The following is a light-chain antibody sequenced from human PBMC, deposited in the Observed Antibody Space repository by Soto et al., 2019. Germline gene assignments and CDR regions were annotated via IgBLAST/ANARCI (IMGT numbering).Light chain of an antibody. CDR1: QSVSSY. V-gene: IGKV3-11*01. J-gene: IGKJ5*01. CDR3: QQRSNWPPIT. Sequence: SQSVSSYLAWYQQKPGQAPRLLIYDASNRATGIPARFSGSGSGTDFTLTISSLEPEDFAVYYCQQRSNWPPITFGQGTRLEIK. CDR2: DAS.